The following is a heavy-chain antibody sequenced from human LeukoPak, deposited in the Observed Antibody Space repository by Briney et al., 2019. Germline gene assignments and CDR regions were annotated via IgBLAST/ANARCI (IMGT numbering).Heavy chain of an antibody. CDR1: GGSISSGSYY. CDR2: IYTSGST. CDR3: ARVKGSSSYPYYYYYYMDV. Sequence: SETLSLTCTVSGGSISSGSYYWSWIRQPAGKGLEWIGRIYTSGSTNYNPSLKSRVTISVDTSKNQFSLKLSSVTAADTAVYYCARVKGSSSYPYYYYYYMDVWGKGTTVTVSS. J-gene: IGHJ6*03. D-gene: IGHD6-6*01. V-gene: IGHV4-61*02.